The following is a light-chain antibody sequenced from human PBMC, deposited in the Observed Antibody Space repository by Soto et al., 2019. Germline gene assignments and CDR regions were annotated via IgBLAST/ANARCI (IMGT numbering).Light chain of an antibody. V-gene: IGKV3-15*01. J-gene: IGKJ2*01. CDR1: QSMSNN. CDR2: GAS. CDR3: QQYYYWPPYT. Sequence: EIVMTQSPATLSLSPGERATLSCRGSQSMSNNLAWYQQKPGQAPRLLIYGASTRTTGIPARFNGSGSGTDFTLTISSLQSEDFAVYFCQQYYYWPPYTFGQGTKVDIK.